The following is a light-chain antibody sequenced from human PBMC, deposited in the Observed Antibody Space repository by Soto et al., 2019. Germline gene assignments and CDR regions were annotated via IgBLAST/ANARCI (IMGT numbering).Light chain of an antibody. CDR1: SSDVGNYNL. V-gene: IGLV2-23*01. CDR3: CSYAGSSTYV. Sequence: QSVLTQPASVSGSPGQSIAISCTGTSSDVGNYNLVSWYQQHPGKAPKLMIYEGSKRPSGVSNRFSGPKSGNTASLTISILQADDEADYYCCSYAGSSTYVFGTGTKVNVL. J-gene: IGLJ1*01. CDR2: EGS.